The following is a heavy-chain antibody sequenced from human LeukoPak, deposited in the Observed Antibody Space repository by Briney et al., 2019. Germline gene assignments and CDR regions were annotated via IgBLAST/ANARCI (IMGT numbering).Heavy chain of an antibody. J-gene: IGHJ4*02. D-gene: IGHD1-26*01. Sequence: GGSLRLSCAASGFTFSSYAMSWVRQAPGKGLGWVSAISGSGGSTYYADSVKGRFTISRDNSKNTLYLQMNSLRAEDTAVYYCAKAPYSGSYYELYYFDYWGQGTLVTVSS. CDR3: AKAPYSGSYYELYYFDY. CDR1: GFTFSSYA. V-gene: IGHV3-23*01. CDR2: ISGSGGST.